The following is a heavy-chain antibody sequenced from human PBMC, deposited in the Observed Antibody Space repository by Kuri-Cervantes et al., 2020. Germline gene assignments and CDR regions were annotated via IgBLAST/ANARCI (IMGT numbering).Heavy chain of an antibody. CDR1: GYSISSGYY. V-gene: IGHV4-38-2*01. J-gene: IGHJ6*03. Sequence: GSLRLSCAVSGYSISSGYYWGWIRQPPGKGLEWIGSIYYSGSTNYNPSLKSRVTISVDTSKNQFSLKLSSVTAADTAVYYCARGRRSMVRGRNYYYMDVWGKGTTVTVSS. D-gene: IGHD3-10*01. CDR2: IYYSGST. CDR3: ARGRRSMVRGRNYYYMDV.